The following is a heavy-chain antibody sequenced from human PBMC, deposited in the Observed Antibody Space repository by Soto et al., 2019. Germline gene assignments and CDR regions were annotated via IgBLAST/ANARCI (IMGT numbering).Heavy chain of an antibody. CDR1: GYTFINYA. CDR3: ATETTVTAGFDY. D-gene: IGHD4-17*01. Sequence: QVQLVQSGAEVKKPGASVKVSCKASGYTFINYAMQWVRQAPGQRLEWMGWINAGNGNTAYSQTFQGRLTITRDTSASTAYMELSSLRSEDTAVYYCATETTVTAGFDYWGQGTLVTVSS. CDR2: INAGNGNT. J-gene: IGHJ4*02. V-gene: IGHV1-3*01.